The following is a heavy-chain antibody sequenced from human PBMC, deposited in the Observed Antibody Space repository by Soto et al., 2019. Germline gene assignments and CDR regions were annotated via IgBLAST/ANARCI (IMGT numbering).Heavy chain of an antibody. CDR3: ARKSTLTRYCSSTSCYRGYYYYGMDV. CDR1: GGTFSSYA. D-gene: IGHD2-2*02. CDR2: IIPIFGTA. Sequence: QVQLVQSGAEVKKPGSSVKVSCKASGGTFSSYAISWVRQAPGQGLEWMGGIIPIFGTANYAQKFQGRVTITADESTSTAYIELSSLRSEDTAVYYCARKSTLTRYCSSTSCYRGYYYYGMDVWGQGTTVTVSS. J-gene: IGHJ6*02. V-gene: IGHV1-69*01.